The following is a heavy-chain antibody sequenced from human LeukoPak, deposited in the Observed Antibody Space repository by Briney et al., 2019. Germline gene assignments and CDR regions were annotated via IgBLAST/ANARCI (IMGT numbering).Heavy chain of an antibody. CDR2: IYYSGST. J-gene: IGHJ4*02. CDR3: ARHVISGYDPYYFDY. Sequence: SETLSLTCTVSGGSISSSSYYWGWIRQPPGKGLEWIGSIYYSGSTYYNPSLKSRVTISVDTSKNQFSLKLSSVTAADTAVYYCARHVISGYDPYYFDYWGQGTLVTVSS. V-gene: IGHV4-39*01. D-gene: IGHD5-12*01. CDR1: GGSISSSSYY.